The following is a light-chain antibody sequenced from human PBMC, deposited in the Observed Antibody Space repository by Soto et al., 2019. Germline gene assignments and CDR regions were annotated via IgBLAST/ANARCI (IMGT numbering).Light chain of an antibody. V-gene: IGKV3-20*01. CDR3: HQYDGSPIT. CDR1: QSVGRRY. CDR2: GVP. Sequence: ETVMTQSPATLSASPGERATLSCRASQSVGRRYLAWYQQKPGQAPRLLISGVPKRATGIPDRFSGDGSGTDFTLTISRLEPEDFALYICHQYDGSPITFGQGTRLEIK. J-gene: IGKJ5*01.